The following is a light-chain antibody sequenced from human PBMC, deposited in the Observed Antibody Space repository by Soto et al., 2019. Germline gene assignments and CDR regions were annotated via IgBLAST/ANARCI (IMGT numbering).Light chain of an antibody. J-gene: IGLJ1*01. V-gene: IGLV1-47*01. CDR2: RNN. CDR3: AAWDDSLSGYV. CDR1: SSNIGSNY. Sequence: QSVLTQPPSTSGTPGQRVPISCSGSSSNIGSNYVYWYQQLPGTAPKLLIYRNNQRPSGVPDRFSGSKSGTSASLAISGLRSEDEADYYCAAWDDSLSGYVFGTGT.